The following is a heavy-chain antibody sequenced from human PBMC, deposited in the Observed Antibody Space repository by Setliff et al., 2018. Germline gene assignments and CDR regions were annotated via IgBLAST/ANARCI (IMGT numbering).Heavy chain of an antibody. V-gene: IGHV1-18*01. CDR1: GYTFRNYA. CDR3: ARAPSVELVTIRTNLWFTH. CDR2: ISVYNGDT. Sequence: ASVKVSCKASGYTFRNYAFAWVRQAPGQGLEWVGWISVYNGDTNYAQKFQGRVTLTTDTSTSTAYMELRSLTSDDSAFYYCARAPSVELVTIRTNLWFTHWGQGTLVTVSS. D-gene: IGHD2-21*01. J-gene: IGHJ4*02.